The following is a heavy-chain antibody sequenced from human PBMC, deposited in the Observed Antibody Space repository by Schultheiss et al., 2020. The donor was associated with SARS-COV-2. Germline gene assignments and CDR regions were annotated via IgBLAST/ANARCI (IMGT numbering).Heavy chain of an antibody. J-gene: IGHJ6*02. V-gene: IGHV1-2*04. D-gene: IGHD4-17*01. CDR3: AREWGVYGDLLGRYYGMDV. CDR2: INPNSGGT. Sequence: ASVKVSCKASGYTFTGYYMHWVRQAPGQGLEWMGWINPNSGGTNYAQKFQGWVTMTRDTSISTAYMELSRLRSDDTAVYYCAREWGVYGDLLGRYYGMDVWGQGTTVTVSS. CDR1: GYTFTGYY.